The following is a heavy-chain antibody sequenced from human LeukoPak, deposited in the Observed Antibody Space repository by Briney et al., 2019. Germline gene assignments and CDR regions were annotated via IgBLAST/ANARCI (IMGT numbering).Heavy chain of an antibody. D-gene: IGHD3-10*01. CDR1: GCSISRDY. V-gene: IGHV4-59*08. Sequence: RPSETLSLTCTVSGCSISRDYWNWIRQPPGKGLEWIGDIDYSGRTNYNPSLKSRVTISVDTSKNQFSLKLSPVTAADTAVYYCARHLWRGGTTDSFDIWGQGTMVSVSS. J-gene: IGHJ3*02. CDR2: IDYSGRT. CDR3: ARHLWRGGTTDSFDI.